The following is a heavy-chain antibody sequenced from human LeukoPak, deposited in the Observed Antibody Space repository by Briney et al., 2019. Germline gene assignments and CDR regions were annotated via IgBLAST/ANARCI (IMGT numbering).Heavy chain of an antibody. D-gene: IGHD3-10*02. CDR3: ARMLRGYYYYYYMDV. J-gene: IGHJ6*03. V-gene: IGHV1-8*01. Sequence: GASVKVSCKASGYTFTSYDINWVRQATGQGLEWMGRMNPNSGNTGYAQKFQGRVTMTRNTSISTAYMELSSLRSEDTAVYYCARMLRGYYYYYYMDVWGKGTTVTVSS. CDR1: GYTFTSYD. CDR2: MNPNSGNT.